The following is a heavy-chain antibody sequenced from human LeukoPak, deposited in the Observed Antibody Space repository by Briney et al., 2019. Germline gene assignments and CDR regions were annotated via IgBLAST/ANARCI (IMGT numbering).Heavy chain of an antibody. D-gene: IGHD6-13*01. CDR3: TRDMESSWSGYDAFDI. J-gene: IGHJ3*02. CDR1: GFTFGDYA. V-gene: IGHV3-49*03. Sequence: PGGSLRLSCTASGFTFGDYAMSWFRQAPGKGLEWVGFIRSKAYGGTTEYAASVKGRFTISRDDSKSIAYLQMNSLKTEDIAVYYCTRDMESSWSGYDAFDIWGQGTMVTVSS. CDR2: IRSKAYGGTT.